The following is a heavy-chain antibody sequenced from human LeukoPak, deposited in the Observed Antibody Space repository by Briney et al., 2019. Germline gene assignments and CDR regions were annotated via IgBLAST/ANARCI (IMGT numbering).Heavy chain of an antibody. Sequence: PGGSLRLSCAGSGFTFKNYAMHWVRQAPGKGLEWVSLISWDGGSTYYADSVKGRFTISRDNSKNSLYLQMNSLRAEDTALYYCAKDSEVIPLGYFDYWGQGTLVTVSS. J-gene: IGHJ4*02. D-gene: IGHD7-27*01. CDR1: GFTFKNYA. CDR2: ISWDGGST. CDR3: AKDSEVIPLGYFDY. V-gene: IGHV3-43D*03.